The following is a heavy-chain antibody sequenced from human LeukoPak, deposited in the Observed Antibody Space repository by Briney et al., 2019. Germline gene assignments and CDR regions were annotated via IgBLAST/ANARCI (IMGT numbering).Heavy chain of an antibody. Sequence: ASVKVSCKASGYTFTSYDFNWVRQATGQRPEWMGWMSPNSGDTSYAQKFQDRVTMTRNTSISTAYMELRSLRSDDTAVYYCARDSWTKILDYWGQGTLVTVSS. CDR2: MSPNSGDT. D-gene: IGHD3/OR15-3a*01. V-gene: IGHV1-8*01. CDR1: GYTFTSYD. CDR3: ARDSWTKILDY. J-gene: IGHJ4*02.